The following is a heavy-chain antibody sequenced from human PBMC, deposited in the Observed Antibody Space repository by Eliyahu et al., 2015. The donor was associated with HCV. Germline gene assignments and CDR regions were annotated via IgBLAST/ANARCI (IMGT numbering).Heavy chain of an antibody. D-gene: IGHD6-13*01. CDR2: IYPGDSDT. CDR1: GYSFXSYW. V-gene: IGHV5-51*01. Sequence: VQLVQSGAEVKKPGESLKISCKGSGYSFXSYWIGWVRQMPGKGLEWMGIIYPGDSDTRXSPSFQGQVTISADKSISTAYLQWSSLKASDTAMYYCARRPRTGYSSSWYFDYWGQGTLVTVSS. J-gene: IGHJ4*02. CDR3: ARRPRTGYSSSWYFDY.